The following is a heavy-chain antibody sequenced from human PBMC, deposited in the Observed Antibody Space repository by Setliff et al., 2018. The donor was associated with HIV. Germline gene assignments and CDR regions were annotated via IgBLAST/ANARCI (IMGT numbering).Heavy chain of an antibody. V-gene: IGHV1-69*13. D-gene: IGHD3-10*01. CDR3: AREGVSLWFGELPSSYYMDV. CDR2: IIPIFGTS. Sequence: SVKVSCKASGGTFSSYAISWVRQAPGQGLEWMGGIIPIFGTSNYPQKFQGRVTITADESTSTAYMEPSSLRSEDTAVYYCAREGVSLWFGELPSSYYMDVWGKGTTVTVSS. CDR1: GGTFSSYA. J-gene: IGHJ6*03.